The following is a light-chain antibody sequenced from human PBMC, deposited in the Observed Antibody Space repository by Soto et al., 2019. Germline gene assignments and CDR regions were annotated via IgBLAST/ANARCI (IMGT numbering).Light chain of an antibody. Sequence: EIVLTQSPDTLAVSPGEVATLSCWASQSVTSNLAWYQQKHGQAPRLLIYAASTRATGVPDRFSGSGSGTEFTLTISRLQSEDFAVYYCQQYNNWPPITFGQGTRLEIK. CDR1: QSVTSN. CDR3: QQYNNWPPIT. CDR2: AAS. V-gene: IGKV3D-15*01. J-gene: IGKJ5*01.